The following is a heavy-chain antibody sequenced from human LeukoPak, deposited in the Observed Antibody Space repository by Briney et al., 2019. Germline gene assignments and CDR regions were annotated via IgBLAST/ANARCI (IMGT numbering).Heavy chain of an antibody. CDR2: ISYDGSNK. D-gene: IGHD6-19*01. V-gene: IGHV3-30*18. CDR3: AKVRYSSGFHDAFDI. J-gene: IGHJ3*02. Sequence: GRSLRLSCAASGFTFSSYGMHWVRQAPGKGLEWVAVISYDGSNKYYADSVKGRFTISRDNSKNTLYLQMNSLRAEDTAVYYCAKVRYSSGFHDAFDIWGQGTMVTVSS. CDR1: GFTFSSYG.